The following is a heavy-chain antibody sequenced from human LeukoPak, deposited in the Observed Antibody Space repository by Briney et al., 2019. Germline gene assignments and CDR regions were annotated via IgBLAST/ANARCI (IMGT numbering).Heavy chain of an antibody. J-gene: IGHJ4*02. CDR3: ALDSSGYLFDY. CDR1: GFTVSSNY. CDR2: IYSGGST. V-gene: IGHV3-53*01. Sequence: GRSLRLSCAASGFTVSSNYMSWVRQAPGKGLEWVSVIYSGGSTYYADSVKGRFTISRDNSKNTLYLQMNSLRAEDTAVYYCALDSSGYLFDYWGQGTLVTVSS. D-gene: IGHD3-22*01.